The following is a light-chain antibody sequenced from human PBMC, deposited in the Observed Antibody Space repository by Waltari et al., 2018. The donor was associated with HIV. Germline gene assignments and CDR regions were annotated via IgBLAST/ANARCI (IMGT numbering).Light chain of an antibody. CDR2: GGA. CDR1: QDIFSY. V-gene: IGKV1-39*01. Sequence: DIGMTQSPSSLSAPVGASVTITCQSTQDIFSYLNWYQQKPGAAPKLLIHGGAFLQRGVSSRFHGSGSGTQFTLTITNLHPDDFATYFCQQNDGTPLTFGGGT. J-gene: IGKJ4*01. CDR3: QQNDGTPLT.